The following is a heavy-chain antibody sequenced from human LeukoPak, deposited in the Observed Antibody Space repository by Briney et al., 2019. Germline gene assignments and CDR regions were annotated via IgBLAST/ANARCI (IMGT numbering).Heavy chain of an antibody. V-gene: IGHV4-4*07. J-gene: IGHJ4*02. D-gene: IGHD3-22*01. CDR1: GGPTSSFY. Sequence: SETLSLTCTVSGGPTSSFYWSWIRQPAGKGLEWIGRIFTTGDTDYNPSLKSRVTMSVDTSKNQFSLKLTSVTAADTAVYYCATSFYYDSSGYYYAIAYWGQGILVAVSS. CDR3: ATSFYYDSSGYYYAIAY. CDR2: IFTTGDT.